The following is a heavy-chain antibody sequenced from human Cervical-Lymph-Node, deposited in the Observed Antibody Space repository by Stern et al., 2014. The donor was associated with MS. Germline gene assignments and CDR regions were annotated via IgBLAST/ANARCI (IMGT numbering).Heavy chain of an antibody. CDR2: ITPLFDAT. CDR3: ARGDSEAPIYYFDY. V-gene: IGHV1-69*01. Sequence: QMQLVQSGAEVKKPGSSVKVSCQTSGGTFSTFAIGWVRQAPGQGLEWMGGITPLFDATNYAQKFQGRLTITADESTRTAYMELSSLRPDDTAMYYCARGDSEAPIYYFDYWGQGTLVTVSS. CDR1: GGTFSTFA. D-gene: IGHD2-21*01. J-gene: IGHJ4*02.